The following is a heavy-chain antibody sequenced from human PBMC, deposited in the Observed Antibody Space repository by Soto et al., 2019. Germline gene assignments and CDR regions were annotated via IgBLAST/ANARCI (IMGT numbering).Heavy chain of an antibody. CDR2: IYYSGST. V-gene: IGHV4-30-4*02. J-gene: IGHJ6*02. D-gene: IGHD2-2*01. CDR3: ARDRVIRMGYCISTSCYVYYGMDV. CDR1: GGSISSGDYY. Sequence: PSETLSLTCTVSGGSISSGDYYWSWIRQPPGKGLEWIGYIYYSGSTYYNPSLKSRVTISVDTSKNQFSMKLSSVTAADTAVYYCARDRVIRMGYCISTSCYVYYGMDVWGQGTTVTVSS.